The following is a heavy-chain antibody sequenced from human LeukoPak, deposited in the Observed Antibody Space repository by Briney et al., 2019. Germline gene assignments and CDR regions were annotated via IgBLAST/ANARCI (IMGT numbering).Heavy chain of an antibody. CDR1: GGSIGSYY. CDR3: ARSHGYVVVYDY. D-gene: IGHD3-16*01. Sequence: SETLSLTCTVSGGSIGSYYWGWIRQPPGKGLGGIGYIYYGGSTNYNPSLKSRVTISVDTSKNQFSLKLSSVTAADTAVYYCARSHGYVVVYDYWGQGTLVTVSS. CDR2: IYYGGST. V-gene: IGHV4-59*01. J-gene: IGHJ4*02.